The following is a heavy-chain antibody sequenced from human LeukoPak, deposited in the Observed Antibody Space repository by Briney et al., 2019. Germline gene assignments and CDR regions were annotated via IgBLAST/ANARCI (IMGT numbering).Heavy chain of an antibody. Sequence: SETLSLTCTVSGGSISDSSYYWGWICQPPGKGLEWIGSIYYSGSTYYTPSLKSRVSISVDTSKNHFSLKLSSVTAADTAVYYCARLANGPDYNWFDPWGQGTLVTVSS. J-gene: IGHJ5*02. CDR1: GGSISDSSYY. V-gene: IGHV4-39*02. CDR3: ARLANGPDYNWFDP. CDR2: IYYSGST. D-gene: IGHD2-8*01.